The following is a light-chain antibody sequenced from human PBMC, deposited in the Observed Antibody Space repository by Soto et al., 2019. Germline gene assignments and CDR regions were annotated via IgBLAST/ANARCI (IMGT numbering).Light chain of an antibody. J-gene: IGKJ4*01. Sequence: DIQMTQXXXXLSXSVGDXITITCQASQDIRNHLNWYQQKPGKAPKILIYDASNLEAGVPSRFGGXXXXTDXTFTISSLQPEDIATYYCQQYLHVLTFGGGTKVEXK. CDR3: QQYLHVLT. CDR2: DAS. CDR1: QDIRNH. V-gene: IGKV1-33*01.